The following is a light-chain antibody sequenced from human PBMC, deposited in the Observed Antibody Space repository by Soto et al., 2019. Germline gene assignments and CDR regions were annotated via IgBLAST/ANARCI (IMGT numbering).Light chain of an antibody. CDR3: SSYAGSNNLV. Sequence: QSALTQPPSASGSPGQSVTISCTGTSSDVGGYNYVSWYQQRPGKAPKLMIYEVSKRPSGVPDRFSGSKSGNTASLTVSGLQAEHEADYYCSSYAGSNNLVFGRGTKLTVL. CDR1: SSDVGGYNY. CDR2: EVS. V-gene: IGLV2-8*01. J-gene: IGLJ2*01.